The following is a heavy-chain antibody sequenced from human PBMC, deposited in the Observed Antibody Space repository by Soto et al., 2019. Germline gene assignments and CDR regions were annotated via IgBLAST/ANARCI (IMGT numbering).Heavy chain of an antibody. CDR3: AIFSTRATVTPNDAFDI. CDR2: ISSSSSYI. D-gene: IGHD4-17*01. J-gene: IGHJ3*02. CDR1: GFTLSSYS. V-gene: IGHV3-21*01. Sequence: PGGSLRLSCAASGFTLSSYSMNWVRQAPGKGLEWVSSISSSSSYIYYADSVKGRFTISRDNAKNSLYLQMNSLRAEDTAVYYCAIFSTRATVTPNDAFDIWGQGTLVTVSS.